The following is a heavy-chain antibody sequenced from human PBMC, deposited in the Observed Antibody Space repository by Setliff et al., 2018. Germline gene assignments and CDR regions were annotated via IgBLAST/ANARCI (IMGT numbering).Heavy chain of an antibody. CDR2: ISYDGSNK. D-gene: IGHD6-13*01. J-gene: IGHJ4*02. CDR3: ARDGSPGIAAE. CDR1: GFTFSSYA. V-gene: IGHV3-30-3*01. Sequence: LRLSCAASGFTFSSYAMHWVRQAPGKGLEWVAVISYDGSNKYYADSVKGRFTISRDNSKNTLYLQMNSLRAEDTAVYYCARDGSPGIAAEWGQGTLVTVSS.